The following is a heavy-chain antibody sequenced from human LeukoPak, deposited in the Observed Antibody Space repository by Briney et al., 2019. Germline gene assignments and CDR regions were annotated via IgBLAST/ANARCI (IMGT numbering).Heavy chain of an antibody. CDR3: AREIRGAFDI. Sequence: GGSLRLSCAASGFTVSSNYMSWVRQAPGKGLEWVSVIYSGGSTYYADSVKCRFTISRDNSKNTLYLQMNSLRAEDTAVYYCAREIRGAFDIWGQGTMVTVSS. J-gene: IGHJ3*02. D-gene: IGHD3-3*01. CDR2: IYSGGST. CDR1: GFTVSSNY. V-gene: IGHV3-66*02.